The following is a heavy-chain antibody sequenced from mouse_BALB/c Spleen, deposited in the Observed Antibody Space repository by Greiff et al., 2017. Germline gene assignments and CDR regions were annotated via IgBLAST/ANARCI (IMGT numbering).Heavy chain of an antibody. CDR3: VRDRDYYGSSYRFAY. J-gene: IGHJ3*01. CDR2: IWTGGGT. V-gene: IGHV2-9-2*01. Sequence: VKVVESGPGLVAPSQSLSITCTVSGFSLTSYDISWIRQPPGKGLEWLGVIWTGGGTNYNSAFMSRLSISKDNSKSQVFLKMNSLQTDDTAIYYCVRDRDYYGSSYRFAYWGQGTLVTVSA. D-gene: IGHD1-1*01. CDR1: GFSLTSYD.